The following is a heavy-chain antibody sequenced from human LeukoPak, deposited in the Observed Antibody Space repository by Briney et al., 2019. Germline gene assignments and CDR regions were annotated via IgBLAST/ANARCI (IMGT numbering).Heavy chain of an antibody. D-gene: IGHD6-19*01. CDR2: VYSSGST. J-gene: IGHJ3*02. Sequence: SETLSLTCIFSLGSIVKQYWSWIRQPPTKGLEWIGYVYSSGSTTYNPSLGSRVTISVDTSKNQFSLKLSSVTAADTAVYFCARVSLGQERWLARAPNTFDIWGQGTMVAVSS. V-gene: IGHV4-59*11. CDR1: LGSIVKQY. CDR3: ARVSLGQERWLARAPNTFDI.